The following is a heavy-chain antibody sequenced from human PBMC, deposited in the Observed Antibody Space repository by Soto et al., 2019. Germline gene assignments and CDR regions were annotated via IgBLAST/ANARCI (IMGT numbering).Heavy chain of an antibody. CDR3: ARASAGGVSVIVNNWFDP. J-gene: IGHJ5*02. CDR1: GGTFSSYA. CDR2: IIPIFGTA. Sequence: ASVKVSCKASGGTFSSYAISWVRQAPGQGLEWMGGIIPIFGTANYAQKFQGRVTITADESTSTAYMELSSLRSEDTAVYYCARASAGGVSVIVNNWFDPWGQGTLVTVSS. V-gene: IGHV1-69*13. D-gene: IGHD6-13*01.